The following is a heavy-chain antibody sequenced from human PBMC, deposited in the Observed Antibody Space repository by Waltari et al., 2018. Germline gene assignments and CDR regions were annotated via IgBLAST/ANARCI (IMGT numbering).Heavy chain of an antibody. CDR3: AKGPPSAGLDY. CDR1: GFTFDDYT. V-gene: IGHV3-43*01. D-gene: IGHD6-13*01. CDR2: ISWDCCST. Sequence: EVQLVESGGVVVQPGGSLRLSCAASGFTFDDYTMHWVRQAPGKGLELVALISWDCCSTYYADSVKGRFTISRDNSKNSLYLQMNSLRTEDTALYYCAKGPPSAGLDYWGQGTLVTVSS. J-gene: IGHJ4*02.